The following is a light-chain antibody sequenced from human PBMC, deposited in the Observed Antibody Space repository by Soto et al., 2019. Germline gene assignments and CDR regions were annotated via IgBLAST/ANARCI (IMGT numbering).Light chain of an antibody. CDR3: QHYNDWPLRVT. CDR1: QYVGSN. V-gene: IGKV3-15*01. J-gene: IGKJ4*01. CDR2: GTS. Sequence: EIVIAQSPATLSVSAVEGASLSCGASQYVGSNLAWYHQKPGQPLRLLIYGTSTRATGIPDRFSGSESGTEFSLTISSLQSEDFAVYYCQHYNDWPLRVTFGGGTKVDIK.